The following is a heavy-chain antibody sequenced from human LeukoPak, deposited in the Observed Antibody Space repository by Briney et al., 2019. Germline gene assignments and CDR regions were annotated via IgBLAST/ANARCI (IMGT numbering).Heavy chain of an antibody. CDR2: ISSSSSYI. Sequence: GGSLRLSCAASGFTFSSYSMNWVRQAPGKGLEWVSSISSSSSYIYYADSVKGRFTIPRDNAKNSLYLQMNSLRAEDTAVYYCARDLKRRVYYDSSGSDDAFDIWGQGTMVTVSS. J-gene: IGHJ3*02. CDR3: ARDLKRRVYYDSSGSDDAFDI. V-gene: IGHV3-21*01. CDR1: GFTFSSYS. D-gene: IGHD3-22*01.